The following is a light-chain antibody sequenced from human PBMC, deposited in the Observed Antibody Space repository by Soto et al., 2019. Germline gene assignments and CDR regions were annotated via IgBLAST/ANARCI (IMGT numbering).Light chain of an antibody. CDR2: DAS. Sequence: EIVMTQSPATLSVSPGEGATLSCRASQGLTTKLAWYQQKPGQAPRLLIYDASTRATGIPGRFSGSGSGTEFSLTISSLQSEDSAVYYCQEYNNWPPWTFGQGTKVDIK. V-gene: IGKV3-15*01. CDR3: QEYNNWPPWT. J-gene: IGKJ1*01. CDR1: QGLTTK.